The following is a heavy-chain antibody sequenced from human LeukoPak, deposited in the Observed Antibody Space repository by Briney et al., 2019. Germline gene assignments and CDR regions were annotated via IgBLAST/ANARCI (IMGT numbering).Heavy chain of an antibody. V-gene: IGHV4-30-2*01. CDR3: ARVKVRGVTVFDY. D-gene: IGHD3-10*01. CDR2: IYHSGST. CDR1: GGSISSGGYS. J-gene: IGHJ4*02. Sequence: SETLSLTCAVSGGSISSGGYSWSWIRQPPGKGLEWIGYIYHSGSTYYNPSLKSRVTISVDRSKNQFSLKLSSVTAADTAVYYCARVKVRGVTVFDYWGQGTLVTVSS.